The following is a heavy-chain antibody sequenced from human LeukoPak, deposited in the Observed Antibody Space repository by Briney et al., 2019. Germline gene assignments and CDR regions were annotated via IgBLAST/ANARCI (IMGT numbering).Heavy chain of an antibody. CDR2: ISYDGSNK. J-gene: IGHJ4*02. Sequence: GGSLRLSCAASGFTFSSYAMHWVRQAPGKGLEWVAVISYDGSNKYYADSVRGRFTISRDNSKNTLYLQMNSLRAEDTAVYYCARWWGQYSSGWYFDYWGQGTLVTVSS. CDR1: GFTFSSYA. V-gene: IGHV3-30-3*01. CDR3: ARWWGQYSSGWYFDY. D-gene: IGHD6-19*01.